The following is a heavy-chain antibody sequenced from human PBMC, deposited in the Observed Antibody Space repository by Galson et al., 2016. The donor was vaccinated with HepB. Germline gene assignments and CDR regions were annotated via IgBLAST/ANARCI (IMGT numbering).Heavy chain of an antibody. CDR1: GXXXTAXX. J-gene: IGHJ3*02. CDR2: XXPNSAT. Sequence: VKXXXKASGXXXTAXXXHXXXQAXXXGLEXXGWXXPNSATXYARKFQGRVTMTRDTSISTLYMELSSLKSDDTAVYYCARDQSSLPPYSGAFDIWGQGTMV. D-gene: IGHD2-15*01. CDR3: ARDQSSLPPYSGAFDI. V-gene: IGHV1-2*02.